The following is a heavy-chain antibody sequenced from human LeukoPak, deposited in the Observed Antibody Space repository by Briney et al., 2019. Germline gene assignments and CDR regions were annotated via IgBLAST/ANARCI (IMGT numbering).Heavy chain of an antibody. Sequence: GGSLRLSCAASGFTVSSNYMSWVRQAPGKGLEWVSDIYSGGGTYYADSVKGRFTASRHNSKNTLYLQMSSLRLDDTAVYYCARLGTSGWFDIWGQGTMVTVS. J-gene: IGHJ3*02. V-gene: IGHV3-53*04. CDR2: IYSGGGT. CDR1: GFTVSSNY. CDR3: ARLGTSGWFDI. D-gene: IGHD6-19*01.